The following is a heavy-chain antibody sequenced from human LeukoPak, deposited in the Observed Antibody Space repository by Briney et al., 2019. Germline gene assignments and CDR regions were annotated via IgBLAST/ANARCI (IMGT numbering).Heavy chain of an antibody. J-gene: IGHJ2*01. CDR3: ARGQYHLLYWYFDL. D-gene: IGHD2-2*01. CDR2: IYSSGST. Sequence: SETLSLTCTVSGGSISSYYWSWIRQPAGKGLEWIGRIYSSGSTNYNPSLKSRVTMPVDTSKNQFSLKLSSVTAADTAVYYCARGQYHLLYWYFDLWGRGTLVTVSS. CDR1: GGSISSYY. V-gene: IGHV4-4*07.